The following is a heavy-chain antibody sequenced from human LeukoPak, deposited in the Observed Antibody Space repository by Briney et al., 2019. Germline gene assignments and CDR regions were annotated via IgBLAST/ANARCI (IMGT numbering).Heavy chain of an antibody. J-gene: IGHJ4*02. D-gene: IGHD6-6*01. Sequence: GGSLRLSCAASAFTFSNYAMSWVRQAPGKGLEWVSTISNSDSSTYYADSVKGRFTISRDNSENTLYLQMNSLRAEDTAVYYCARGSSSSTMDYWGQGTLVTVSS. CDR2: ISNSDSST. V-gene: IGHV3-23*01. CDR1: AFTFSNYA. CDR3: ARGSSSSTMDY.